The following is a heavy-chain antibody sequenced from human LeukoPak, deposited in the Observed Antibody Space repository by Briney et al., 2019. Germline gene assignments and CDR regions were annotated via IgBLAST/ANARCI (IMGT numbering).Heavy chain of an antibody. J-gene: IGHJ4*02. D-gene: IGHD6-13*01. V-gene: IGHV1-46*01. CDR3: ARSFGYSSSWYDY. CDR2: INPSGDTT. Sequence: ASVKVSCKASGYTFTTYWMHWVRQAPGQGLEWMGIINPSGDTTIYAQKFQGRVTMTRDMSTSTVYMELSSLRSEDTAVYYCARSFGYSSSWYDYWGQGTLVTVSS. CDR1: GYTFTTYW.